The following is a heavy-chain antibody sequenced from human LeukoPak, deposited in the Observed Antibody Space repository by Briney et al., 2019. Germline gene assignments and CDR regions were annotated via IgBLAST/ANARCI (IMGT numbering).Heavy chain of an antibody. Sequence: ASVKVSCKASGYTFTGYFMHWVRQAPGQGLEWMGWINPNSGGTNYAQKFQGRVTMTRDTSISTAYMDLSRLRSDDTAVYYCARDERYDSSGYPFDYWGQGTLVTVSS. J-gene: IGHJ4*02. V-gene: IGHV1-2*02. CDR3: ARDERYDSSGYPFDY. D-gene: IGHD3-22*01. CDR2: INPNSGGT. CDR1: GYTFTGYF.